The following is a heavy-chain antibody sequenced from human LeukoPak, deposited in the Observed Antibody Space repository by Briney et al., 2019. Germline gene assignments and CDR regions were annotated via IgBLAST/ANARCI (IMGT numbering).Heavy chain of an antibody. J-gene: IGHJ3*02. Sequence: GASVKVSCKASGYTFTGYYMHWVRQAPGQGLEWMGWINPNSGGTNYAQKFQGRVTMTRDTSISAAYMELSRLRSDDTAVYYCARPNRGYVWESYPEGAFDIWGQGTMVTVSS. V-gene: IGHV1-2*02. CDR1: GYTFTGYY. D-gene: IGHD3-16*02. CDR2: INPNSGGT. CDR3: ARPNRGYVWESYPEGAFDI.